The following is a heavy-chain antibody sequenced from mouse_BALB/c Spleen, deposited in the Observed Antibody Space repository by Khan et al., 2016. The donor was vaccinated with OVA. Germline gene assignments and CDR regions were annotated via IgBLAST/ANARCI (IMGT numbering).Heavy chain of an antibody. J-gene: IGHJ4*01. Sequence: EVQLQESGPGLVKPSQSLSLTCTVTGYSITSDYAWNWIRQFPGNKLEWMGYISSSGSTNYNPALKSRISITRDTSKNQFFLQLNSLTTEDTATYYCGRDGSRYNYAMDYWGQGTSVTVSS. V-gene: IGHV3-2*02. CDR3: GRDGSRYNYAMDY. CDR1: GYSITSDYA. CDR2: ISSSGST. D-gene: IGHD2-3*01.